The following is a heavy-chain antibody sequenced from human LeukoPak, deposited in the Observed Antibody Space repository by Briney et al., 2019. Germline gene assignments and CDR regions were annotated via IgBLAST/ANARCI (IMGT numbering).Heavy chain of an antibody. Sequence: GSLRLSCAASGFTFSDYWLHWVRQAPGKGLVWVSRINTDGSTINYAGSVKGRFTISRDDAKNTLYLQMNDLRAEDTAVYYCERAGSFRFDYWGQGTLVTVSS. CDR1: GFTFSDYW. V-gene: IGHV3-74*01. J-gene: IGHJ4*02. CDR2: INTDGSTI. D-gene: IGHD3-10*01. CDR3: ERAGSFRFDY.